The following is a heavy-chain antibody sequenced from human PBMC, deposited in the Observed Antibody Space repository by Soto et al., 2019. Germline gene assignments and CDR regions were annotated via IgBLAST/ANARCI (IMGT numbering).Heavy chain of an antibody. D-gene: IGHD6-13*01. V-gene: IGHV1-24*01. CDR3: ATGYSSSWYPLFDY. J-gene: IGHJ4*02. CDR2: FDPEDGET. Sequence: GASVKVSCKVSESTLTELSMHWVRQAPGKGLEWMGGFDPEDGETIYAQKFQGRVTMTEDTSTDTAYMELSSLRFEDTAVYYCATGYSSSWYPLFDYWGQGTLVTVS. CDR1: ESTLTELS.